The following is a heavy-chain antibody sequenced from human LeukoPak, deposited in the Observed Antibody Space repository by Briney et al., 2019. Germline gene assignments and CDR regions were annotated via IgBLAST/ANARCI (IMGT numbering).Heavy chain of an antibody. V-gene: IGHV3-33*01. J-gene: IGHJ4*02. CDR3: ARDHAVINYYFDY. CDR2: IWYDGSNK. D-gene: IGHD3-16*02. CDR1: GFTFSSYG. Sequence: GGSLRLSCAASGFTFSSYGMHWVRQAPGKGLEGVAVIWYDGSNKYYADAVKGRITISRDNSKQTLYLQMNSLRAEDTAVYYCARDHAVINYYFDYWGQGTLVTVSS.